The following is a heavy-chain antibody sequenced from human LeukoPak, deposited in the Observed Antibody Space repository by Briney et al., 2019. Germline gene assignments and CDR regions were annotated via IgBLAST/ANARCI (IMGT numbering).Heavy chain of an antibody. V-gene: IGHV3-48*01. CDR1: GFTFSSYW. CDR3: ARVHTVVTPFDS. Sequence: SGGSLRLSCVASGFTFSSYWMTWVRQAPGKGLEWVSYISSPSSTIYYADSVKGRFTISRDNAKSSLYLQMNSLRAEDTAVYYCARVHTVVTPFDSWGQGTLVTVSS. D-gene: IGHD4-23*01. J-gene: IGHJ4*02. CDR2: ISSPSSTI.